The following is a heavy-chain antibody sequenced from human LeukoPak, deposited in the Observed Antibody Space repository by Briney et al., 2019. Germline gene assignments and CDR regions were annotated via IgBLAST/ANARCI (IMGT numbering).Heavy chain of an antibody. D-gene: IGHD4-17*01. V-gene: IGHV3-23*01. CDR1: GFTFSNYA. CDR2: ITGSGGGT. Sequence: GGSLRLSCAASGFTFSNYAMSWVRQAPGKGLEWVSLITGSGGGTYYADSVKSPFTISRDNSKNTLYLQMNSLRAEDTAVYYCAKDSGTTVTSADYWGQGTLVTVSS. CDR3: AKDSGTTVTSADY. J-gene: IGHJ4*02.